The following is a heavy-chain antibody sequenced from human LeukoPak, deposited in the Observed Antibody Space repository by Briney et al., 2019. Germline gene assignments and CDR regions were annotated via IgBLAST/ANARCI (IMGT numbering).Heavy chain of an antibody. J-gene: IGHJ4*02. Sequence: GGSLRLSCAASGFTFSSYAMSWVRQAPGKGLEWVSAISGSGSSTYYADSVKGRFTISRDNSKNTLYLQMNSLRAEDTAVYYCATTASYDFWSVLRDYWGQGTLVTVSS. V-gene: IGHV3-23*01. CDR1: GFTFSSYA. CDR2: ISGSGSST. CDR3: ATTASYDFWSVLRDY. D-gene: IGHD3-3*01.